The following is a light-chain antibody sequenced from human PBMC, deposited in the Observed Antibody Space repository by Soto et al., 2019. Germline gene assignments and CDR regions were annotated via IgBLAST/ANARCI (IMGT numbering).Light chain of an antibody. V-gene: IGKV3-11*01. J-gene: IGKJ5*01. CDR2: GAS. CDR1: QSVTTR. Sequence: IVLTQSPGTLSLSTGERVTLSCRASQSVTTRLAWYQHKPGQAPTLLMSGASNRASGIPARFSGSGSGTDFTLTISSLEPEDFAVYYCQQRSNWPPITFGQGTRLEI. CDR3: QQRSNWPPIT.